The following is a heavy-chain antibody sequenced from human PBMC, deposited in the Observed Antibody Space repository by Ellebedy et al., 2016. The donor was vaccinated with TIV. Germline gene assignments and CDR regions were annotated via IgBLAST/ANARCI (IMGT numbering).Heavy chain of an antibody. CDR2: ISAYNGNT. CDR3: ARDWGWYSSSTNWFDP. CDR1: GYTFTSYG. Sequence: ASVKVSXXASGYTFTSYGLSWVRQAPGQGLEWMGWISAYNGNTNYAQKLQGRVTMTTDTSTRTAYMELRSLRSDDTAVYYCARDWGWYSSSTNWFDPWGQGTLVTVSS. D-gene: IGHD6-6*01. V-gene: IGHV1-18*01. J-gene: IGHJ5*02.